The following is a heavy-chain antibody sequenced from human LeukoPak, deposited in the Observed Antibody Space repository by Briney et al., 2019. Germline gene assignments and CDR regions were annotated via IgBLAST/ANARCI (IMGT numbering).Heavy chain of an antibody. Sequence: GGSLRLSCAASGFTFSSYAMSWVRQAPGKGLEWVSAISGSGGSTYYADSVKGRFTISRDNSKNTLYLQMNSLRAEDTAVYYCAKVRGVWGSYRYFDYWGQGTLVTVSS. V-gene: IGHV3-23*01. CDR3: AKVRGVWGSYRYFDY. D-gene: IGHD3-16*02. J-gene: IGHJ4*02. CDR2: ISGSGGST. CDR1: GFTFSSYA.